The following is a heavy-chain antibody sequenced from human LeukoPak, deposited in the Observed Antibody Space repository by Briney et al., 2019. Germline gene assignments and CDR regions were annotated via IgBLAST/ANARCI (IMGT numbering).Heavy chain of an antibody. CDR1: GFTFSSYS. CDR2: ISSSSSYI. D-gene: IGHD6-13*01. V-gene: IGHV3-21*01. J-gene: IGHJ4*02. Sequence: GGSLRLSCAASGFTFSSYSMNWVRQAPGKGLEWVSSISSSSSYIYYADSVKGRFTISRDNAKNSLYLQMNSLRAADTAVYYCPRAGPWYPVDYWGQGTLVTVSS. CDR3: PRAGPWYPVDY.